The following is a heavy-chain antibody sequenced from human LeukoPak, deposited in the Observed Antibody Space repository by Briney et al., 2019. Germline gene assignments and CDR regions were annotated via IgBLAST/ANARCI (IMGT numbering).Heavy chain of an antibody. CDR2: IYYSGNT. V-gene: IGHV4-59*01. D-gene: IGHD3-9*01. CDR3: ARSGTLTGYLF. Sequence: PSETLSLTCTVSGGVISSYYWSWIRQAPGKGLEWIGYIYYSGNTNYNPSLQSRVTISVDTSKNQFSLKLSSVTAADTAVYYCARSGTLTGYLFWGQGTLVTVSS. CDR1: GGVISSYY. J-gene: IGHJ4*02.